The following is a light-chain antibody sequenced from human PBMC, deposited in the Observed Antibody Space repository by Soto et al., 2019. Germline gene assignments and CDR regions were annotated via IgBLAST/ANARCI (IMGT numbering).Light chain of an antibody. Sequence: QSALTQPASVSGSPGQSITISCTGTGSDVGGYNYVSWYQQHPGKAPKLMIYEVSNRPSGVSNRFSGSKSGNTASLTISGLQAEDEDDYYCSSYTSSSTLVFGGGTKVTVL. CDR3: SSYTSSSTLV. CDR2: EVS. CDR1: GSDVGGYNY. V-gene: IGLV2-14*01. J-gene: IGLJ2*01.